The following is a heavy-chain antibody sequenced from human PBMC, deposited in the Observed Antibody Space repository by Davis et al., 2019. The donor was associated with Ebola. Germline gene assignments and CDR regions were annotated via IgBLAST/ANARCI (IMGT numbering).Heavy chain of an antibody. CDR2: TYYTSQWNN. CDR1: GDSVTGKSGA. D-gene: IGHD3-10*01. Sequence: HSQTLSLTCDISGDSVTGKSGAWNWIRQSPSRGLEWLGRTYYTSQWNNDYALSVKSRIIVNPDTSKNQFSLQLTSVTPEDTAVYFCARGWFRYGFDYWGQGTPVTVSS. CDR3: ARGWFRYGFDY. V-gene: IGHV6-1*01. J-gene: IGHJ4*02.